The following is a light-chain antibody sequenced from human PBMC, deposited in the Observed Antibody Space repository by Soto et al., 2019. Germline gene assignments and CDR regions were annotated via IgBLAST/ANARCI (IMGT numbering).Light chain of an antibody. Sequence: EIVMTQSPANLSVSPGERATLSCRASQSVYSNLAWYQQKPGQAPRLLIYGASTSDTGILPMFSGSWSGTYFTLTISSLQSEDFAVYYCQQYNNWPHTVGGGTKVEIK. J-gene: IGKJ4*01. V-gene: IGKV3-15*01. CDR1: QSVYSN. CDR2: GAS. CDR3: QQYNNWPHT.